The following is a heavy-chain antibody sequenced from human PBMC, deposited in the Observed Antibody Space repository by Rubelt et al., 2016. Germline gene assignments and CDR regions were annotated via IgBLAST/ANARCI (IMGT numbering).Heavy chain of an antibody. J-gene: IGHJ6*02. CDR2: INAGNGNQ. CDR3: ARDEDV. V-gene: IGHV1-3*01. CDR1: GYTFTSHA. Sequence: QVQLVQSGAEVKMPGASVRVSCKASGYTFTSHAIHWVRQAPGQRLEWMGWINAGNGNQRYSKTFQGRVTITSNKYATTAYMDLSSLTYEDTAVYYCARDEDVWGQGTTVTVSS.